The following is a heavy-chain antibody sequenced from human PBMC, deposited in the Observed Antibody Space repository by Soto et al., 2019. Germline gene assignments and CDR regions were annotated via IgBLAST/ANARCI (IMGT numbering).Heavy chain of an antibody. CDR3: TREASSWGFAFDL. V-gene: IGHV3-23*01. CDR2: IFGSGAPT. Sequence: EVQLLESGGGLVQPGGSLRLSCAASGFTFSHYAMSWVRQAPGKGLQWVSTIFGSGAPTHYADSVKGRFGISRDNSNNMLFLYMNSLKYEDTAVYYCTREASSWGFAFDLWGQGTRVAVSS. J-gene: IGHJ3*01. CDR1: GFTFSHYA. D-gene: IGHD3-16*01.